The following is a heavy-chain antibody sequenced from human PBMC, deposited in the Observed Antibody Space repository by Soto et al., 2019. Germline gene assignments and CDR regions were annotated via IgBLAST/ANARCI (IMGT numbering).Heavy chain of an antibody. CDR1: GFTFSSYG. V-gene: IGHV3-30*18. J-gene: IGHJ6*02. CDR2: ISYDGSNK. CDR3: AKEGGIVPAYYYYGMDV. D-gene: IGHD2-2*01. Sequence: GGSLRLSCAASGFTFSSYGMHWVRQAPGKGLEWVAVISYDGSNKYYADSVKGRFTISRDNSKNTLYLQMNSLRAEDTAVYYCAKEGGIVPAYYYYGMDVWGQGTTVTVSS.